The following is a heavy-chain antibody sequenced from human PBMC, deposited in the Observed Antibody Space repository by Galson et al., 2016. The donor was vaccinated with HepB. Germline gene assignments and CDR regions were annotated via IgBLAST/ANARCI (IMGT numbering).Heavy chain of an antibody. CDR3: GKDWGSLWESSGKGMDV. CDR1: GFTFDDYT. J-gene: IGHJ6*02. V-gene: IGHV3-43*01. Sequence: SLRLSCAASGFTFDDYTMHWVRQAPGKGLEWVALISWDGRSPDYADSVRGRFTIYRDNRQNLLYLQMNDLTSEDTALYYCGKDWGSLWESSGKGMDVWGQGTTVIVSS. CDR2: ISWDGRSP. D-gene: IGHD3-10*01.